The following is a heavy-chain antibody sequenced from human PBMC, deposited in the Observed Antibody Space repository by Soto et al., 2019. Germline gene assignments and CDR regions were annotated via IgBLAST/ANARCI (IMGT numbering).Heavy chain of an antibody. CDR1: GFTFSSYW. CDR3: ARETEDYDFWSGYYNWFDP. Sequence: GGSLRLSCAASGFTFSSYWMSWVRQAPGKGLEWVANIKQDGSEKYYVDSVKGRFTISRDNAKNSLYLQMNSLRAEDTAVYYCARETEDYDFWSGYYNWFDPWGQGTLVTVSS. D-gene: IGHD3-3*01. J-gene: IGHJ5*02. V-gene: IGHV3-7*01. CDR2: IKQDGSEK.